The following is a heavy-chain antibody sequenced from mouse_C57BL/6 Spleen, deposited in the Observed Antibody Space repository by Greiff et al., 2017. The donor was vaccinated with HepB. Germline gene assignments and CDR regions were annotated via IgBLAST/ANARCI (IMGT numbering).Heavy chain of an antibody. Sequence: EVQRVESGGGLVKPGGSLKLSCAASGFTFSSYAMSWVRQTPEKRLEWVATISDGGSYTYYPDNVKGRFTISRDNAKNNLYLQMSHLKSEDTAMYYCARVFITTVVATSPYWYFDVWGTGTTVTVSS. CDR1: GFTFSSYA. D-gene: IGHD1-1*01. CDR2: ISDGGSYT. CDR3: ARVFITTVVATSPYWYFDV. J-gene: IGHJ1*03. V-gene: IGHV5-4*01.